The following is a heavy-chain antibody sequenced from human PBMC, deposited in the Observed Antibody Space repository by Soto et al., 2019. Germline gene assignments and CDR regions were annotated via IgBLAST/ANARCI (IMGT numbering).Heavy chain of an antibody. J-gene: IGHJ4*02. CDR1: GFTFSNYE. CDR3: AKEATTLNNFHY. CDR2: ISSVGSTV. V-gene: IGHV3-48*03. D-gene: IGHD1-26*01. Sequence: GGSLRLSCAASGFTFSNYEMNWVRQAPGKGLEWVSYISSVGSTVNYADSVKGRFTISRDNAKSSLFLQMNSLRAEDTAVYYCAKEATTLNNFHYRGPATLVTLSS.